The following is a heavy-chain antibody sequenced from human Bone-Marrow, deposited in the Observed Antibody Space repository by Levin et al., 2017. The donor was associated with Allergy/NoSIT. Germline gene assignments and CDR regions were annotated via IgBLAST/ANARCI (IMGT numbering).Heavy chain of an antibody. D-gene: IGHD6-6*01. J-gene: IGHJ2*01. CDR1: GFTFSSYD. V-gene: IGHV3-13*01. CDR2: IGTAGDT. CDR3: ARTIAARPNYWYFDL. Sequence: GESLKISCAASGFTFSSYDMHWVRQATGKGLEWVSAIGTAGDTYYPGSVKGRFTISRENAKNSLYLQMNSLRAGDTAVYYCARTIAARPNYWYFDLWGRGTLVTVSS.